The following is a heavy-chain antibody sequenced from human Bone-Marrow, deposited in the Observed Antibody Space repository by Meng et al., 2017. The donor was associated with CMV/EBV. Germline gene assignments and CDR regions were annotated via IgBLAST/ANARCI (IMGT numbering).Heavy chain of an antibody. Sequence: SLKISCAASGFTFDDYAMHWVRQAPGKGLEWVSGISWNSGSIGYADSVKGRFTISRDNAKNSLYLQMNSLRAEDTALYYCAKDGSPGRAAAGEAYGMDVWGQGTTVTVSS. V-gene: IGHV3-9*01. D-gene: IGHD6-13*01. CDR3: AKDGSPGRAAAGEAYGMDV. CDR1: GFTFDDYA. CDR2: ISWNSGSI. J-gene: IGHJ6*02.